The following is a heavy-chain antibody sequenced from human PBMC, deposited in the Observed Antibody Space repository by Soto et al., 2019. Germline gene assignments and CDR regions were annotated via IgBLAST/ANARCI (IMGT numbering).Heavy chain of an antibody. CDR1: CGALRGYY. J-gene: IGHJ4*02. CDR3: ARGGFTMVRRFDY. CDR2: INHSGST. D-gene: IGHD3-10*01. V-gene: IGHV4-34*01. Sequence: SETLSLTRAVFCGALRGYYWSWIRPPPGKGLEWIGEINHSGSTNYNPSLKSRVTISVDTSKNQFSLKLSSVTAADTAVYYCARGGFTMVRRFDYWGQGTLVTVSS.